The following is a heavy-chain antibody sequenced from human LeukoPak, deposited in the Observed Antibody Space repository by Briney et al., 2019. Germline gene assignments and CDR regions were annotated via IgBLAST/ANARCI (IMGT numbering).Heavy chain of an antibody. Sequence: SETLSLTCTVSGGSISSGDYYWSWIRQPPGKGLEWIGYIYYSGSTYYNPSLKSRVTISVDTSKNQFSLKLSSVTAADTAVYYCARGLEVYWFDPWGQGTLVTVSS. CDR1: GGSISSGDYY. J-gene: IGHJ5*02. CDR3: ARGLEVYWFDP. D-gene: IGHD2-8*01. V-gene: IGHV4-30-4*01. CDR2: IYYSGST.